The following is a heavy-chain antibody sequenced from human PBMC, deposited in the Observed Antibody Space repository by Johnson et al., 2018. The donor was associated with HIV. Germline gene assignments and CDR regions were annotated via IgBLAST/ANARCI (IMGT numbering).Heavy chain of an antibody. Sequence: VLLVESGGGLVQPGGSLRLSCAASGFTVSSNYMSWVRQAPGKGLEWVSVIYSGGSTYYADSMKGRFTISRDNARNSLYLQMNSLRAEDTALYFCARGEWGAGTDAFDIWGQGTMVTVSS. J-gene: IGHJ3*02. CDR2: IYSGGST. CDR3: ARGEWGAGTDAFDI. V-gene: IGHV3-66*01. D-gene: IGHD3-16*01. CDR1: GFTVSSNY.